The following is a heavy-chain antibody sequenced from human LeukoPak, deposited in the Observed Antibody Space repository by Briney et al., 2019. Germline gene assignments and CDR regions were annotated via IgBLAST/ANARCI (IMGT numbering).Heavy chain of an antibody. CDR2: INHSGST. CDR1: GGSFSGYY. D-gene: IGHD2-2*01. V-gene: IGHV4-34*01. Sequence: KPSETLSLTCAVYGGSFSGYYWSWIRQPPGKGLEWIGEINHSGSTNYNPSLKSRVTISVDASKNQFSLKLSSVTAADTAVYYCARHPLRYCSSTSCLVFDPWGQGTLVTVSS. CDR3: ARHPLRYCSSTSCLVFDP. J-gene: IGHJ5*02.